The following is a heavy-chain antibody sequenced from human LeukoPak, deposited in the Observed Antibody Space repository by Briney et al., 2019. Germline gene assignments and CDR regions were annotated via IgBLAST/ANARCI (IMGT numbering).Heavy chain of an antibody. CDR3: AKTWGSSNYFGMDV. CDR2: ISWNSDTI. V-gene: IGHV3-9*01. Sequence: PGGSLRLSCAASGFPFDEYTMNWVRQAPGKGLEWVSGISWNSDTIDYADSVKGRFTISRDNAKNSLYLQMNSLRDEDTALYYCAKTWGSSNYFGMDVWGQGTTVTVSS. CDR1: GFPFDEYT. J-gene: IGHJ6*02. D-gene: IGHD3-16*01.